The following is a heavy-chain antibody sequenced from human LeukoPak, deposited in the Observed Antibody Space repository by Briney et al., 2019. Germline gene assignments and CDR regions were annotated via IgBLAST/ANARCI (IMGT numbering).Heavy chain of an antibody. D-gene: IGHD2-2*01. V-gene: IGHV3-30*18. J-gene: IGHJ6*02. CDR1: GFTFSSYG. Sequence: PGRSLRLSCAASGFTFSSYGMHWVRQAPGKGLEWVAVISHDGSSKYFADSVKGRFTISRDNPKNTLDLQMHSLRAEDTAVYYCAESIRFCSSNSCFAGYYNYGLHVWGQGTTVIVSS. CDR2: ISHDGSSK. CDR3: AESIRFCSSNSCFAGYYNYGLHV.